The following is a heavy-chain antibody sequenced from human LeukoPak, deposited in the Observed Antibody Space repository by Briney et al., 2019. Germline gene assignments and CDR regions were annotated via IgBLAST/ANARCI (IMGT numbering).Heavy chain of an antibody. Sequence: GASVKVSCKASGYTFTGYYMHWMRQAPGQGLEWMGWISPDSGATNYAQRFQGRVTMTRDTSISTAYMELSSLRSDDTAVYFCAREGYSTSSGPLDXWGQGTLVTVS. CDR3: AREGYSTSSGPLDX. V-gene: IGHV1-2*02. J-gene: IGHJ4*02. D-gene: IGHD6-6*01. CDR2: ISPDSGAT. CDR1: GYTFTGYY.